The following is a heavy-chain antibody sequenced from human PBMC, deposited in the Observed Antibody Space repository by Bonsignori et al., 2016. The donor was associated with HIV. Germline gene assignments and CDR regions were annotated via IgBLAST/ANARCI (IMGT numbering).Heavy chain of an antibody. CDR2: VKQDGSEK. D-gene: IGHD3-9*01. V-gene: IGHV3-7*03. CDR3: SADWAY. Sequence: WIRQPPGKRLEWVANVKQDGSEKNYVDSAKGRFIISRDNAKNLLYLEMNSLRADDTAVYYCSADWAYWGQGTLVTVSS. J-gene: IGHJ4*02.